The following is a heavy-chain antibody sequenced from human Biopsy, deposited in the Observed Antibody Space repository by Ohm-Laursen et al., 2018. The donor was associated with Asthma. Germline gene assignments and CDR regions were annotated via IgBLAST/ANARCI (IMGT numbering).Heavy chain of an antibody. J-gene: IGHJ4*02. Sequence: GSLRLSCAASGFTFSDYYMSWIRQAPGKGLEWISYINGKSNSIEYADSVKGRFTISRDNAKNSLYLQMNSLRAEDTADYYCARDSYSSGLYDDFESWGQGTLVTVSS. CDR3: ARDSYSSGLYDDFES. CDR2: INGKSNSI. CDR1: GFTFSDYY. D-gene: IGHD6-19*01. V-gene: IGHV3-11*01.